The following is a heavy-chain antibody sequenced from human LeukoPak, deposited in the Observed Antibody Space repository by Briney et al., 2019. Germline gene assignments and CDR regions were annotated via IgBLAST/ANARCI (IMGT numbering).Heavy chain of an antibody. CDR2: VYNSGNT. V-gene: IGHV4-59*08. J-gene: IGHJ3*02. Sequence: PSETLSLTRAVSGGSISSYNWTWIRPPPGTGLEWIGYVYNSGNTNYNPSLRSRVTISVDASKNQFSLKLNSVTAADTAVYYCARRNVLTEGEAFDIWGQGTLVTVSS. D-gene: IGHD3-16*01. CDR3: ARRNVLTEGEAFDI. CDR1: GGSISSYN.